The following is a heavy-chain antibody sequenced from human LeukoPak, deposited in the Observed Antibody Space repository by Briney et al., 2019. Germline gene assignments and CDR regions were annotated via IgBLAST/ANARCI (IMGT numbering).Heavy chain of an antibody. J-gene: IGHJ4*02. CDR2: IRYDGSNK. CDR3: ARDLYPYSSSWNPAPFDY. V-gene: IGHV3-30*02. CDR1: GFTFSSYG. Sequence: GGSLRLSWAASGFTFSSYGMHWVRQAPGKGLEWVAFIRYDGSNKYYADSVKGRLTISRDNSKNTLYLQMNSLRAEDTAVYYCARDLYPYSSSWNPAPFDYWGQGTLVTVSS. D-gene: IGHD6-13*01.